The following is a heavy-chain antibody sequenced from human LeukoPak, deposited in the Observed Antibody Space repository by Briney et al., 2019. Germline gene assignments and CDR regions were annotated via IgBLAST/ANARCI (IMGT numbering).Heavy chain of an antibody. J-gene: IGHJ4*02. CDR3: ASGGSGYSFDY. Sequence: PGGSLRLSCAASGFTVSSNYMSGVRQAPGKGLEWVSGIYSGGSTYYADSVKGRFTISRDNSKNTLYLQMNSLRAEDTAVYYCASGGSGYSFDYWGQGTLVTVSS. D-gene: IGHD3-22*01. CDR1: GFTVSSNY. CDR2: IYSGGST. V-gene: IGHV3-53*01.